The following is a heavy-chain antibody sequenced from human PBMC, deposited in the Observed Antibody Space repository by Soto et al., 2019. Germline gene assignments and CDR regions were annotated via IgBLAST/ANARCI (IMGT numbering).Heavy chain of an antibody. J-gene: IGHJ6*02. Sequence: GGSLRLSCAASGFTFSNAWMNWVRQAPGKGLEWVGRIKSKTDGGTTDYAAPVKGRFTISRDDSKNTLYLQMDSLKTEDTAVYYCITTQDPYYDFWSGYYKTGANYYYGMDVWGQGTTVTVSS. D-gene: IGHD3-3*01. CDR1: GFTFSNAW. V-gene: IGHV3-15*07. CDR2: IKSKTDGGTT. CDR3: ITTQDPYYDFWSGYYKTGANYYYGMDV.